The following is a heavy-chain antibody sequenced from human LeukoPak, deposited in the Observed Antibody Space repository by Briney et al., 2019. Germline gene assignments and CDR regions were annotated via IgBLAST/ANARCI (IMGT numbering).Heavy chain of an antibody. V-gene: IGHV3-48*01. J-gene: IGHJ4*02. Sequence: GGSLRLSCAASGVTFSSYSRNWVRQAPGKGLEWVSYISSSSTIYYADSVKGRFTISRDNAKNSLYLQMNSLRAEDTAVYYCARDAYDSSGYHDYWGQGTLVTVSS. D-gene: IGHD3-22*01. CDR1: GVTFSSYS. CDR2: ISSSSTI. CDR3: ARDAYDSSGYHDY.